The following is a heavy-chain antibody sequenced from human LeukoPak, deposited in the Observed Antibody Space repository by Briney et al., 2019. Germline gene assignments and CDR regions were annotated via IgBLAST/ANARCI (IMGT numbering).Heavy chain of an antibody. J-gene: IGHJ5*02. Sequence: GGSLRLSCAASGFTFSSYEMNCVRQAPGKGVEWASYISSSGSNIYYADSVKGRFTISRDNAKNSLYLQMNSMRVEDTAIYYCARGPYRSSWSAWFDPWGQGTLVTVSS. CDR2: ISSSGSNI. CDR1: GFTFSSYE. V-gene: IGHV3-48*03. D-gene: IGHD6-13*01. CDR3: ARGPYRSSWSAWFDP.